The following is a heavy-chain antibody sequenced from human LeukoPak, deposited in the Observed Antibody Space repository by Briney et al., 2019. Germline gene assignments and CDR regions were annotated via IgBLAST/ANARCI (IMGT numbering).Heavy chain of an antibody. V-gene: IGHV3-15*01. Sequence: PGGSLRLSCAASGFTFSNAWMSWVRQAPGKGLEWVGRIKSKTDGGTTDYAAPVKGRFTISRDDSKNTLYLQMSSLKTEDTAVYYCRVFGESPGFDYWGQGTLVTVSS. CDR3: RVFGESPGFDY. CDR2: IKSKTDGGTT. D-gene: IGHD3-10*02. J-gene: IGHJ4*02. CDR1: GFTFSNAW.